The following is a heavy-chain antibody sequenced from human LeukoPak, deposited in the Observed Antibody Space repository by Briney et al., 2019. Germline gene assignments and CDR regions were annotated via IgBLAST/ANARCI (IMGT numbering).Heavy chain of an antibody. CDR3: ARDDRLVPGGYGMNV. J-gene: IGHJ6*02. Sequence: SETLSLTCTVPGGSISSSSSYWGWIRQPPGKGLEWIGSIYYSGSTYYNPSLKSRVTISVDTSKNQFSLKLSSVTAADTAVYYCARDDRLVPGGYGMNVWGQGTTVTVSS. D-gene: IGHD3-10*01. V-gene: IGHV4-39*07. CDR2: IYYSGST. CDR1: GGSISSSSSY.